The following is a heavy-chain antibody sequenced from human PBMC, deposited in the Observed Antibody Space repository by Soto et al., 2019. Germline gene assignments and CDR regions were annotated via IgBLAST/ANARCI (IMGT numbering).Heavy chain of an antibody. J-gene: IGHJ6*02. CDR1: GGTFSSYA. D-gene: IGHD1-7*01. CDR3: RIVSDESYIGVSESITGTTDYYYGIDV. CDR2: IIPIFGTA. V-gene: IGHV1-69*01. Sequence: QVQLVQSGAEVKKPGSSVKVSCKASGGTFSSYAISWVRQAPGQGLEWMGGIIPIFGTANYAQKFQGRVTITAAESTSRGYMELSGLRTEDTDVYYCRIVSDESYIGVSESITGTTDYYYGIDVWGQGTTVTVSS.